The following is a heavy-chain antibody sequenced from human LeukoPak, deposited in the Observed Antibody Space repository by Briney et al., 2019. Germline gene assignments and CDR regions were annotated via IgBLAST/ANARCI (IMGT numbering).Heavy chain of an antibody. Sequence: PGGSLRLSCAASGFTVSSNYMSWVRQAPGKGLEWVSVIYSDSTTYYADSVKGRFTISRDNSKNTLYLQMNSLRAEDTAVYYCARDVISYGEPEDDYWGQGTLVTVSS. V-gene: IGHV3-53*01. CDR3: ARDVISYGEPEDDY. CDR1: GFTVSSNY. D-gene: IGHD5-18*01. J-gene: IGHJ4*02. CDR2: IYSDSTT.